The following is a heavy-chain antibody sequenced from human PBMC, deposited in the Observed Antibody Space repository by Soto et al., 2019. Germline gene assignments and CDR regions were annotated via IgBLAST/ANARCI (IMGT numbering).Heavy chain of an antibody. V-gene: IGHV1-69*01. Sequence: QVQLVQSGAEVKKPGSSVKVSCKTSGGNFRRDVFSWVRQAPGQGLEWMGGIIPIFGSPNYAQKFQGGVTITADESTSTVYMELSSLRSEVTAVFYCLLEGDVGESWGQGTLVTVSS. CDR2: IIPIFGSP. CDR3: LLEGDVGES. CDR1: GGNFRRDV. J-gene: IGHJ5*02. D-gene: IGHD1-26*01.